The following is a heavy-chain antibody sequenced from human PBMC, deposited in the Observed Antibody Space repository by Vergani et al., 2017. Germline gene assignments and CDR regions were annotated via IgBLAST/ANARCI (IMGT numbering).Heavy chain of an antibody. J-gene: IGHJ3*02. D-gene: IGHD3-10*01. CDR1: GGSISSGGYS. CDR3: ARSDAHGSGRNDAFDI. V-gene: IGHV4-30-2*05. CDR2: IYYSGST. Sequence: QLQLQESGSGLVKPSQTLSLTCAVSGGSISSGGYSWSWIRQPPGKGLEWIGYIYYSGSTYYNPSLKSRVTISVDTSKHQFSLKLSSVTAADTAVYYCARSDAHGSGRNDAFDIWGQGTMVTVSS.